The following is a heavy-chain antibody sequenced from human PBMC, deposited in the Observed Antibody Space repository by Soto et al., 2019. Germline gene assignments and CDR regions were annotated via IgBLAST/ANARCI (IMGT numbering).Heavy chain of an antibody. Sequence: SETLSLTCTVSGGSISSGGYYWSWIRQHPGKGLEWIGYIYYSGSTYYNPSLKSRVTISVDTSKNQFSLKLSSVTAADTAVYYSARGGLGYCSGGSCYSAELSRYYYGMDVWGQGTTVTVSS. CDR3: ARGGLGYCSGGSCYSAELSRYYYGMDV. CDR1: GGSISSGGYY. D-gene: IGHD2-15*01. J-gene: IGHJ6*02. CDR2: IYYSGST. V-gene: IGHV4-31*03.